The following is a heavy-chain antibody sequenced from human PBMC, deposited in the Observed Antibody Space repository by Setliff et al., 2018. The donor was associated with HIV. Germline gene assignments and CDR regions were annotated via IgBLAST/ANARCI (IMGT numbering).Heavy chain of an antibody. Sequence: PGGSLRLSCAASGFTFSSYSMSWVRQAQEKGLEWVSIIISSGGTYNADSVKVRFTVTRDNSKNTLYLQMNSLRPEDTAVYYCAREVSSGYWGQGTLVTVSS. D-gene: IGHD3-22*01. CDR3: AREVSSGY. V-gene: IGHV3-66*03. CDR1: GFTFSSYS. J-gene: IGHJ4*02. CDR2: IISSGGT.